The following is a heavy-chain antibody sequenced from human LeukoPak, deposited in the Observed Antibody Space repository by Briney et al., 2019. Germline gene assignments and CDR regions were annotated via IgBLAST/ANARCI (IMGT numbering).Heavy chain of an antibody. CDR2: IYSGGST. V-gene: IGHV3-66*01. D-gene: IGHD6-6*01. CDR1: GFTVSSNY. Sequence: GGSLRLSCAASGFTVSSNYMSWVRQAPGKGLEWVSVIYSGGSTYYADSVKGRFTISRDNSKNTLYLQMNSLRAEDTAVYYCTRVPEYYGMDVWGQGTTVTVSS. CDR3: TRVPEYYGMDV. J-gene: IGHJ6*02.